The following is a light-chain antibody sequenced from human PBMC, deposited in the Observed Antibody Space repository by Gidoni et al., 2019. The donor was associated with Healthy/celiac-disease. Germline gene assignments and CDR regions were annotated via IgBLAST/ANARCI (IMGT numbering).Light chain of an antibody. CDR1: QSVRSY. J-gene: IGKJ4*01. Sequence: EIVLTQSPATLTLSPGERATLSCRASQSVRSYIAWYQQKPGQAPRLLIYDASTRATGIPARFSGSGSGTYFTLTISSLEPEDFAVYYCQQRSNWPPKALTFXGXTKVXIK. CDR3: QQRSNWPPKALT. V-gene: IGKV3-11*01. CDR2: DAS.